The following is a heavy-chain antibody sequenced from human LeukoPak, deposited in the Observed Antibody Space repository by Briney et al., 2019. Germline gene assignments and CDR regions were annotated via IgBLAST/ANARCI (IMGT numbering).Heavy chain of an antibody. Sequence: DIXXXXXXXGQXLXXMGWINPNSGNTGYAQKFQVRVTMTRNTSISTAYMELSSLRSEDTAVYYCARGGRWELHNFDYWGQGTLVTVSS. J-gene: IGHJ4*02. CDR1: D. CDR2: INPNSGNT. D-gene: IGHD1-26*01. V-gene: IGHV1-8*01. CDR3: ARGGRWELHNFDY.